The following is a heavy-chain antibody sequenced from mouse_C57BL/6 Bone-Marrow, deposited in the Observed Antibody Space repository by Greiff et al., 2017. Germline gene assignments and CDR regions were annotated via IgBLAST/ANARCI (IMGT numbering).Heavy chain of an antibody. D-gene: IGHD1-1*01. CDR3: ARDDYYGSSYFAY. CDR1: GYTFTSYW. V-gene: IGHV1-64*01. CDR2: IHPNSGST. J-gene: IGHJ3*01. Sequence: QVQLQQPGAELVKPGASVKLSCKASGYTFTSYWMHWVKQRPGQGLEWIGMIHPNSGSTNYNEKFKSKATLTVDKSSSTAYMQLSSLTSEDSAVYYCARDDYYGSSYFAYWGQGTLVTGSA.